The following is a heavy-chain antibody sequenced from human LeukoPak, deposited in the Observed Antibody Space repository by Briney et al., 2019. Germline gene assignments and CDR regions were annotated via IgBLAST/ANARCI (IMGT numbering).Heavy chain of an antibody. V-gene: IGHV4-59*01. Sequence: SGTLSLTCTVSGGSISSFYWSWIRQPPGSELEWIGYIYHSGSTSYNPSLKSRVTISVDTSKNQFSLKLSSVTAADTAVYYCARASQLYYFDYWGQGTLVTVSS. CDR2: IYHSGST. CDR3: ARASQLYYFDY. CDR1: GGSISSFY. J-gene: IGHJ4*02. D-gene: IGHD2-15*01.